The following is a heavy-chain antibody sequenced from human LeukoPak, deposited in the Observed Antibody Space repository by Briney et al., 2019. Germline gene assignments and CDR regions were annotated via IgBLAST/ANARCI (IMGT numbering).Heavy chain of an antibody. CDR1: GVSISSGDYY. V-gene: IGHV4-30-4*01. D-gene: IGHD3-22*01. CDR2: IYYSGST. CDR3: ARETAMDYYDSSGSQRDY. J-gene: IGHJ4*02. Sequence: SETLSLTCTVSGVSISSGDYYWSWIRQPPGKGLEWIGYIYYSGSTYYNPSLKSRVTISVDTSKNQFSLKLSSVTAADTAVYYCARETAMDYYDSSGSQRDYWGQGTLVTVSS.